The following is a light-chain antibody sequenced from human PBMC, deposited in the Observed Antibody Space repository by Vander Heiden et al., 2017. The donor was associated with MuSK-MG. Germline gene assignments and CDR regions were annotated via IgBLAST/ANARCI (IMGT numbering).Light chain of an antibody. CDR3: QHDNNFPRT. V-gene: IGKV1-5*03. J-gene: IGKJ1*01. CDR2: KAS. Sequence: DIQMTQSPSTLSASVGDRITITCRASESIRSWLAWYQQKPGKAPNLLIYKASTLQSGVPSRFSGSGSGTEFTLTISSLQPDDFATYYCQHDNNFPRTFGQGTRVEI. CDR1: ESIRSW.